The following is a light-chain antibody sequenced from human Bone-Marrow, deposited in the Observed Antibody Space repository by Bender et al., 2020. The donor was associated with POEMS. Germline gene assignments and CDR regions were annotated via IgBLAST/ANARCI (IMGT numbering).Light chain of an antibody. CDR3: QAWDSSDVV. J-gene: IGLJ2*01. CDR1: TLGNLF. Sequence: SFELSQRPSVSVSPGQPATLTCSGNTLGNLFTHWYQKRPGQTPVLVIYQDDKRPAGVPGRFSGSSAGDAATLTIGGTEVVDEADYYCQAWDSSDVVFGGGTKLTVL. CDR2: QDD. V-gene: IGLV3-1*01.